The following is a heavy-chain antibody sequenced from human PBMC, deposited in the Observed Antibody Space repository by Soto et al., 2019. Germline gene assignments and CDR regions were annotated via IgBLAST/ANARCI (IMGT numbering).Heavy chain of an antibody. CDR3: GRTNNEGQWAAWY. V-gene: IGHV4-61*01. J-gene: IGHJ4*02. D-gene: IGHD2-15*01. CDR2: IYYNGNT. CDR1: GYSVTSGTYF. Sequence: QVQLQESGPGLVRPSETLSLTCSVSGYSVTSGTYFWSWIRQPPGKVLEWIGNIYYNGNTDYKPPITSRVTISIDTSKNQFSLTLTSVTAADTAVYYCGRTNNEGQWAAWYWGQGTLVTVSS.